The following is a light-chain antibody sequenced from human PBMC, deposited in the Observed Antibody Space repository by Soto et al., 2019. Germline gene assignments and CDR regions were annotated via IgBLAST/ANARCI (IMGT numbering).Light chain of an antibody. Sequence: QSVLTQPPSASGSPGQSVTISCTGTSSDVGGYNYVSWYQQYPGKAPKLMIYEVSKRPSGVPDRFSGSKSGHTASLTVSGLQAEDEADYYCNSYADSNPVVFGGGTKLTVL. CDR2: EVS. J-gene: IGLJ2*01. CDR3: NSYADSNPVV. V-gene: IGLV2-8*01. CDR1: SSDVGGYNY.